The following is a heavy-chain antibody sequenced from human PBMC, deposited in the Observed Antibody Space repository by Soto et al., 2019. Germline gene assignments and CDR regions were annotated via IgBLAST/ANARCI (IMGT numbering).Heavy chain of an antibody. CDR1: GFTFSNYW. D-gene: IGHD2-15*01. Sequence: EVQLVESGGGLVQPGGSLRLSCAASGFTFSNYWMHWVRQAPGKGLVWVSRINGEGSSTSYADSVKGRITISRDNAKNTLYLQMNSLRAEDTAVYYCARDTGGRLDPWGQGTLVTVTS. J-gene: IGHJ5*02. CDR2: INGEGSST. V-gene: IGHV3-74*01. CDR3: ARDTGGRLDP.